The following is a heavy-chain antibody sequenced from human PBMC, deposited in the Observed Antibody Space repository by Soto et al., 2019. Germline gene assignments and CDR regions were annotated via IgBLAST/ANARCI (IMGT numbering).Heavy chain of an antibody. CDR1: GGSISRYY. Sequence: QVQLQESGPGLVKPSEPLSLTCTVSGGSISRYYWNWIRQPPGKGLAWIGYIYYSGRTNYNPSLKSRVTISVDTSNTQFTLKLSSVTAADTAVYYCARDPGSGSYYGWFDPWGQGTLVTVSS. V-gene: IGHV4-59*01. J-gene: IGHJ5*02. D-gene: IGHD3-10*01. CDR3: ARDPGSGSYYGWFDP. CDR2: IYYSGRT.